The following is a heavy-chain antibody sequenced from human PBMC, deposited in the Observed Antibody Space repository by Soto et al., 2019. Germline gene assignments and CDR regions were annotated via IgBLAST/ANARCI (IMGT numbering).Heavy chain of an antibody. J-gene: IGHJ4*02. CDR1: GGSVCSNRAA. CDR3: ARDGAGYQFGSFDY. V-gene: IGHV6-1*01. Sequence: PSQTLPLTGASCGGSVCSNRAARYWIRQSPSRGLEWLVRTYYRSKWYNDYAVSVKSRISINPDTSKNQFSLQMNSVTPEDTAVYYCARDGAGYQFGSFDYWGQGTLVTVSS. D-gene: IGHD2-2*01. CDR2: TYYRSKWYN.